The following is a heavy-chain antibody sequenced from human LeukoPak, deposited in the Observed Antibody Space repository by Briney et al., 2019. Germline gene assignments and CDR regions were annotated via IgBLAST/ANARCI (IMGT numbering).Heavy chain of an antibody. CDR1: GNYW. V-gene: IGHV3-74*01. Sequence: GGSLRLSCAASGNYWMHWVRQAPGKGLVWVSHINSDGSWTSYADSVKGRFTISKDNAKNTVYLQMHSLRAEDTAVYYCVSFYETYWGRGTLVTVSS. J-gene: IGHJ4*02. CDR2: INSDGSWT. CDR3: VSFYETY. D-gene: IGHD2/OR15-2a*01.